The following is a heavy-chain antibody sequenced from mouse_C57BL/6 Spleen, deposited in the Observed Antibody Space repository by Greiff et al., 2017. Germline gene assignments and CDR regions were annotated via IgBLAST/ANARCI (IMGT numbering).Heavy chain of an antibody. CDR1: GFSLTSYG. D-gene: IGHD4-1*01. Sequence: VKLQQSGPGLVQPSQSLSITCTVSGFSLTSYGVHWVRQSPGKGLEWLGVIWSGGSTDYNAAFISRLSISKDNSNSKVFFKMNSLQADDTARFYCDRNSDGTYDFDYWGQGTTLTVSS. V-gene: IGHV2-2*01. CDR2: IWSGGST. CDR3: DRNSDGTYDFDY. J-gene: IGHJ2*01.